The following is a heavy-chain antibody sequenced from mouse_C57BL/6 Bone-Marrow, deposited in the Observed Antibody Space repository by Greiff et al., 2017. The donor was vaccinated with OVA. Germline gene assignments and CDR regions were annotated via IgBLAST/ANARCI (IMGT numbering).Heavy chain of an antibody. CDR2: IDPEDGDT. D-gene: IGHD2-12*01. CDR3: ALGYYSFVYLFAY. V-gene: IGHV14-2*01. Sequence: VQLQQSGAELVKPGASVKLSCTASGFNIKDYYMHWVKQRTEQGLEWIGRIDPEDGDTKYAPKFQGKATITANTSSNTAYLQLSSLTSEDTAVYYCALGYYSFVYLFAYEGQGTLVTVSA. CDR1: GFNIKDYY. J-gene: IGHJ3*01.